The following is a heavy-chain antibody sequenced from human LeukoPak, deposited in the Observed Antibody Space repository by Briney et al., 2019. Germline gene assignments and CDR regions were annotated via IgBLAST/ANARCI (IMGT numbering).Heavy chain of an antibody. CDR2: MNQDGSEK. D-gene: IGHD3-10*01. J-gene: IGHJ4*02. CDR3: ARDLRGVFDF. V-gene: IGHV3-7*01. Sequence: PGGSLRLSCAASGFTFTGHWMAWVRQAPGKGLEWVANMNQDGSEKYYVDSVKGRFTTSRDNAKTSVYLQMNSLRVEDTAVYYCARDLRGVFDFWGQGTLVTVAS. CDR1: GFTFTGHW.